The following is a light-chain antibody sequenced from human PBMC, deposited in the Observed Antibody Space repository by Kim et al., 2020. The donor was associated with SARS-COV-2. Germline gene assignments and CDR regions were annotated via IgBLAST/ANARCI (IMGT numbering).Light chain of an antibody. V-gene: IGLV3-1*01. CDR1: KLGDKY. J-gene: IGLJ3*02. CDR2: EDT. Sequence: SYELTQPPSVSVSPGQTATITCSGNKLGDKYVCWYQQRPGQSPVRVIYEDTRRPSGIPERFLGSNSGNTATLTISGTQAMDEADYYCQAWDSSTGVFGGG. CDR3: QAWDSSTGV.